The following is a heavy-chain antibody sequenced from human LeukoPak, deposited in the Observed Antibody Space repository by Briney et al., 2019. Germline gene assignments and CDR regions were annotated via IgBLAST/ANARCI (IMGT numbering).Heavy chain of an antibody. Sequence: ASVKVSCKGSGYTLSNHAFSWVRQAPGQGLEWLGRINPNSGGTNYAQKFQGRVTMTRDTSINTAYMELSSLRSDDTAVYYCARESGDGSGSYDYWGQGTLVTVSS. J-gene: IGHJ4*02. CDR1: GYTLSNHA. CDR3: ARESGDGSGSYDY. CDR2: INPNSGGT. D-gene: IGHD3-10*01. V-gene: IGHV1-2*06.